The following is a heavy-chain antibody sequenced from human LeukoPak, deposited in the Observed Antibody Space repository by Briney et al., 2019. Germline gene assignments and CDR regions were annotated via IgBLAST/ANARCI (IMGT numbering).Heavy chain of an antibody. Sequence: PGRTLRLSRVVSGFTVSTNYMSWVPEAPGTGLKWVSVIYSGGRTYYADSVKGRFTISRDNSKNTLYLQMNSLRAEDTAVYYCARDRSQGKFDYWGQGTLVTVSS. CDR1: GFTVSTNY. CDR2: IYSGGRT. V-gene: IGHV3-53*01. CDR3: ARDRSQGKFDY. J-gene: IGHJ4*02.